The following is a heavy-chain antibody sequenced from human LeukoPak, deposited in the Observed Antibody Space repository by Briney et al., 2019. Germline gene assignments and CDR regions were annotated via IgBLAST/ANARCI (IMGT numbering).Heavy chain of an antibody. CDR1: GFTFSSYS. CDR2: ISSSSSYI. CDR3: AREYRRDGYNSCFDY. J-gene: IGHJ4*02. D-gene: IGHD5-24*01. V-gene: IGHV3-21*01. Sequence: GGSLRLSCAASGFTFSSYSMNWVRQAPGKGLEWVSSISSSSSYIYYADSVKGRFTISRDNAKNSLYLQMNSLRAEDTAVYYRAREYRRDGYNSCFDYWGQGTLVTVSS.